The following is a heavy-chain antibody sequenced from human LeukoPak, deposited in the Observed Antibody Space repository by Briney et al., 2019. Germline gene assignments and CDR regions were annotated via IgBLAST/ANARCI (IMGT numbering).Heavy chain of an antibody. CDR2: TYYRSKWYT. CDR3: ARNPFFDY. CDR1: GDSVSSNSAT. V-gene: IGHV6-1*01. J-gene: IGHJ4*02. Sequence: SQTLSLTCAISGDSVSSNSATWHWIRQSPSRGLEWLGRTYYRSKWYTDYAVFVKSRITINPDTSKNQFSLQLNSVTPEDTAVYYCARNPFFDYWGQGTLVTVSS. D-gene: IGHD1-14*01.